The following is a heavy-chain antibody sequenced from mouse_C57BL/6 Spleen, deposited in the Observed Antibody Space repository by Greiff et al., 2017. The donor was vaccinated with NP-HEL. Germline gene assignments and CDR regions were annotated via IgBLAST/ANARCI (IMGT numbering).Heavy chain of an antibody. CDR1: GYAFSSSW. Sequence: QVQLQQSGPELVKPGASVKISCKASGYAFSSSWMNWVKQRPGKGLEWIGRIYPGDGDTNYNGKFKGKATLTADKSSSTAYMQLSSLTSEDSAVYFCARWDYGSDFDYWGQGTTLTVSS. CDR3: ARWDYGSDFDY. CDR2: IYPGDGDT. D-gene: IGHD1-1*01. J-gene: IGHJ2*01. V-gene: IGHV1-82*01.